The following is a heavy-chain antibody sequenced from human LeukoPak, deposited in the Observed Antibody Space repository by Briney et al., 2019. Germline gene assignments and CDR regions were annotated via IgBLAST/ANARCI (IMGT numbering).Heavy chain of an antibody. CDR3: AGGLDYGSGETMDY. CDR1: GFTFSSYA. Sequence: GGSLRLSCAASGFTFSSYAMSWVRQAPGKGLEWVSSISSSSSYIYYADSVKGRFTISRDNAKNSLYLQMNSLRAEDTAVYYCAGGLDYGSGETMDYWGQGTLVTVSS. J-gene: IGHJ4*02. V-gene: IGHV3-21*01. CDR2: ISSSSSYI. D-gene: IGHD3-10*01.